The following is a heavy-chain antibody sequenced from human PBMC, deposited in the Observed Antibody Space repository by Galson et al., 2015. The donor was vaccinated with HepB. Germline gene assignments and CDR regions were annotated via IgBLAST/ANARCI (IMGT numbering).Heavy chain of an antibody. CDR2: IDPSDSYT. CDR3: ARHVGVAVDAFDI. J-gene: IGHJ3*02. D-gene: IGHD3-3*01. V-gene: IGHV5-10-1*01. Sequence: SGAEVKKPGESLRISCKGSGYSFTSYWISWVRQMPGKGLERMGRIDPSDSYTIYSPSFQGHVTISADKSISTAYLQWSSLKASDTAMYYCARHVGVAVDAFDIWGQGTMVTVSS. CDR1: GYSFTSYW.